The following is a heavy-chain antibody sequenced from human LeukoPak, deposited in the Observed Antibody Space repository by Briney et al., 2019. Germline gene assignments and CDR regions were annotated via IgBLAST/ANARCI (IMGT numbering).Heavy chain of an antibody. CDR3: ARDVHGDYGSGWFDP. V-gene: IGHV1-69*05. D-gene: IGHD4-17*01. J-gene: IGHJ5*02. Sequence: SVKVSCKTSGGTFNNSAISWVRQAPGQGLEWLGGIMPLFGTAGYAQKFQGGVTITKDESTRTVYLELTSLTSDDTAVYYCARDVHGDYGSGWFDPWGQGTLVSVSS. CDR2: IMPLFGTA. CDR1: GGTFNNSA.